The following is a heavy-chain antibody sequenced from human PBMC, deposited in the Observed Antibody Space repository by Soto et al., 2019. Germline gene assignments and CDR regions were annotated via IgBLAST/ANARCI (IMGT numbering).Heavy chain of an antibody. CDR3: ARGVSAVVDY. CDR1: GYSFTSLD. D-gene: IGHD2-15*01. Sequence: SVKVSCKASGYSFTSLDINWVLQTAGQGLEWMGWMQPSTGRTGYAQKFQGRVTMTRDTSINTAYMELTTLTSDDTAFYYCARGVSAVVDYRVQGSLVTVSA. V-gene: IGHV1-8*01. CDR2: MQPSTGRT. J-gene: IGHJ4*02.